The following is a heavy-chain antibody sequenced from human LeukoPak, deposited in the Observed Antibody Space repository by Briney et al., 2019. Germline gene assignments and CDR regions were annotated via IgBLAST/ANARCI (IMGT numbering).Heavy chain of an antibody. D-gene: IGHD3-10*01. Sequence: GGSLRLSCAASGFTFSSYGMHWVRQAPGKGLEWVAVISYDGGNKYYADSVKGRFTISRDNSENTLYLQMNSLRAEDTAMYYCAKDYYYGSGSYYEFYFDYWGQGTLVTVSS. V-gene: IGHV3-30*18. CDR2: ISYDGGNK. J-gene: IGHJ4*02. CDR1: GFTFSSYG. CDR3: AKDYYYGSGSYYEFYFDY.